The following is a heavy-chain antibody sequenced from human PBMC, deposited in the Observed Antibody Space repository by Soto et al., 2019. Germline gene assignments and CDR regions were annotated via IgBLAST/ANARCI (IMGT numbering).Heavy chain of an antibody. Sequence: QVQLQESGPGLVEPSQTLSLTCTVSGDSISNSYYTWRWIRQPPGKDLEWIGHIYNSVNTYSNTSRKSRVTISADTSKNQFSLKLSSVTAADTAVDYCARGPSGDKVDYWGQGTLVTVSS. D-gene: IGHD3-10*01. CDR2: IYNSVNT. J-gene: IGHJ4*02. CDR1: GDSISNSYYT. CDR3: ARGPSGDKVDY. V-gene: IGHV4-30-4*01.